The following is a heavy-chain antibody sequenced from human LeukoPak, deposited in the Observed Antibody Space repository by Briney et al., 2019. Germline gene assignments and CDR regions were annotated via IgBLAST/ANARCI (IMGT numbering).Heavy chain of an antibody. J-gene: IGHJ6*03. CDR2: ISSSGSTI. CDR1: GFTFSDYY. D-gene: IGHD3-3*01. CDR3: ARDKRLPWSGYYLNYYYYYMDV. V-gene: IGHV3-11*04. Sequence: GGSLRLSCAASGFTFSDYYMSWIRQAPGKGLEWVSYISSSGSTIYYADSVKVRFTISRDNAKNSLYLQMNSLRAEDTAVYYCARDKRLPWSGYYLNYYYYYMDVWGKGTTVTVSS.